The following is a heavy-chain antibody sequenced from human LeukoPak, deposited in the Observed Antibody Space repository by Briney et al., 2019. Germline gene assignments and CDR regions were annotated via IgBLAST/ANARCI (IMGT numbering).Heavy chain of an antibody. J-gene: IGHJ4*02. CDR3: ARDPCSCGGDCYSVLDY. CDR2: ISSSSSYI. CDR1: GFTFSTYS. D-gene: IGHD2-21*02. V-gene: IGHV3-21*01. Sequence: PGGSLRLSCAASGFTFSTYSMKWVRQAPGKGLEWVSSISSSSSYIYYADSVKGRFTISRDNAKNALYLRMNSLTAKDTAVYYCARDPCSCGGDCYSVLDYWGQGTLVTVSS.